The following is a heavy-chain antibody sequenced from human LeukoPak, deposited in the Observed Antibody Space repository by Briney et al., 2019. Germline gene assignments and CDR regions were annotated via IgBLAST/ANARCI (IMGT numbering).Heavy chain of an antibody. CDR1: GFPFSDFS. CDR3: AKQSYARSLGE. Sequence: GGSLRLSCATSGFPFSDFSMSWVRQAPGKGLVWISTTNSGGTSTYYAESVKGRFTISRDNSKNTLYPQMSSLRVEDTAVYYCAKQSYARSLGEGGPGTLVSVSS. J-gene: IGHJ4*02. CDR2: TNSGGTST. V-gene: IGHV3-23*01. D-gene: IGHD2-8*01.